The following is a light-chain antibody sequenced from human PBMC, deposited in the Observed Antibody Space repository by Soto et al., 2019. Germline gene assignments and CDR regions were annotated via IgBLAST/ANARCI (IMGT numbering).Light chain of an antibody. CDR1: QGISTS. CDR2: AAS. Sequence: DLQMTQSPSSLSASVGDRVTITCRASQGISTSLAWYQQRPGEVPKLLIYAASTLQSGVPSRFSGGGSGTDFTLTISSLQPEDVATYYCQRYNSALSWTFGQGTKVEMK. V-gene: IGKV1-27*01. J-gene: IGKJ1*01. CDR3: QRYNSALSWT.